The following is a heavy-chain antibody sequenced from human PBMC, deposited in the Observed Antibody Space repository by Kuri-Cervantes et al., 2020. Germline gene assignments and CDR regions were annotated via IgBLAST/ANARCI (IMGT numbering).Heavy chain of an antibody. CDR1: GFTFSSYW. CDR2: IKQDGSEK. D-gene: IGHD1-26*01. Sequence: GESLKISCAASGFTFSSYWMSWVRQAPGKGLEWVANIKQDGSEKYYVDSVKGRFTISRDNAKNSLYLQMNSLRAEETAVYYCARDHLGATIYSYYYCMDVWGQGTTVTVSS. CDR3: ARDHLGATIYSYYYCMDV. J-gene: IGHJ6*02. V-gene: IGHV3-7*01.